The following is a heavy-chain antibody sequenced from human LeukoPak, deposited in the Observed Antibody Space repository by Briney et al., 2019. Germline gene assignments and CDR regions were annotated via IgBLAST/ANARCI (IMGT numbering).Heavy chain of an antibody. CDR1: GFTFSSYG. CDR3: ARVQSAHYYYYGMDV. CDR2: IWYDGSNK. J-gene: IGHJ6*02. V-gene: IGHV3-33*01. Sequence: GRSLRLSCAASGFTFSSYGMHWVRQAPGKGLEWVAVIWYDGSNKYYADSVKGRFTISRDNSKNTLYLQMNSLRAEDTAAYYCARVQSAHYYYYGMDVWGQGTTVTVSS.